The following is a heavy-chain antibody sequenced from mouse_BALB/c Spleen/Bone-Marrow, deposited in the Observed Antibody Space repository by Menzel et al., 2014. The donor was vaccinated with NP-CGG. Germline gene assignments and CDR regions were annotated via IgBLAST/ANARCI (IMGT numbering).Heavy chain of an antibody. CDR1: GYTFTSHI. J-gene: IGHJ2*01. CDR3: AGEVVATDYFDS. D-gene: IGHD1-1*01. V-gene: IGHV1-14*01. Sequence: EVQRVESGPELVKPGASVKMSCKASGYTFTSHIMHWVKQKPGQGLEWIGYINPYNDGPKYNEKFKGKATLTSDKSSSTAYMELGSLTSEDSAVYYCAGEVVATDYFDSWGQGTTLTVSS. CDR2: INPYNDGP.